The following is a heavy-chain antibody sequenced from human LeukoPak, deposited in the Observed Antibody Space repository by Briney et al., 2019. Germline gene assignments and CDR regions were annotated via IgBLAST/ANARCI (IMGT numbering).Heavy chain of an antibody. D-gene: IGHD2-15*01. CDR3: ARDHISSPRGYFDY. V-gene: IGHV1-18*01. CDR1: GYTFTSYG. CDR2: ISANNGNT. Sequence: ASVKVSCKASGYTFTSYGISWVRQAPGQGLEWMGWISANNGNTNYAQKLQGRVTMTTDTSTSTAYMELRSLRSDDTAVNYCARDHISSPRGYFDYWGQGTLVTVSS. J-gene: IGHJ4*02.